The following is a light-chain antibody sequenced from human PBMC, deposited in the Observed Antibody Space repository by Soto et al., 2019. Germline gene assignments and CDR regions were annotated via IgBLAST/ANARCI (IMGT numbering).Light chain of an antibody. CDR3: NSYTSSSNHV. CDR2: EVG. Sequence: QSALTQPASVSGSPGQSITISCTGSSSDVGGHNHVSWYQQHPGKAPKLIIYEVGNRPSGVSNRFSGSKSGNTASLTISGFQAEDEADYYCNSYTSSSNHVFGNGTKVTVL. CDR1: SSDVGGHNH. V-gene: IGLV2-14*01. J-gene: IGLJ1*01.